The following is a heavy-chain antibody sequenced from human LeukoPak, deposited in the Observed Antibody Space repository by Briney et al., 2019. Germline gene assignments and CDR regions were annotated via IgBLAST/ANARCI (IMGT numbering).Heavy chain of an antibody. J-gene: IGHJ6*03. D-gene: IGHD4-17*01. V-gene: IGHV3-7*01. Sequence: GGSLRLSCAASGFTFSSYWMSWVRQAPGKGLEWVANIKQDGSEEYYVDSVKGRFTISRDNAKNSLYLQMNSLRAEDTAVYYCARETSTVTTPWLSYYYYYMDVWGKGTTVTVSS. CDR1: GFTFSSYW. CDR2: IKQDGSEE. CDR3: ARETSTVTTPWLSYYYYYMDV.